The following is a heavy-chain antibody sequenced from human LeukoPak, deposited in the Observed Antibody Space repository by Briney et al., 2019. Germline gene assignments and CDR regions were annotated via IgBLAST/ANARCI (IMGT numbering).Heavy chain of an antibody. V-gene: IGHV1-2*02. CDR3: AREAPRYCSSTSCYTGGY. D-gene: IGHD2-2*02. CDR2: INPNGGGT. J-gene: IGHJ4*02. Sequence: ASVKVSCKASGYTFTGYYMHWVRQAPGQGLEWMGWINPNGGGTNYAQKFQGRVTMTRDTSISTAYMELSRLRSDDTAVYYCAREAPRYCSSTSCYTGGYWGQGTLVTVSS. CDR1: GYTFTGYY.